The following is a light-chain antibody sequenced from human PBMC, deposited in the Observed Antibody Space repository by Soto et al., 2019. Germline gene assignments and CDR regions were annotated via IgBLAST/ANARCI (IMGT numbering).Light chain of an antibody. CDR2: EVS. CDR1: SSDVGNYNY. Sequence: QSALTQPASVSGSPGQSITISCTGTSSDVGNYNYVSWYQQHPGKAPKLMIFEVSDRPSGVSNRFSGSKSGNTASLTISGLQDDDEADYYCSSYISSFSHVFGTGTKVTVL. J-gene: IGLJ1*01. V-gene: IGLV2-14*01. CDR3: SSYISSFSHV.